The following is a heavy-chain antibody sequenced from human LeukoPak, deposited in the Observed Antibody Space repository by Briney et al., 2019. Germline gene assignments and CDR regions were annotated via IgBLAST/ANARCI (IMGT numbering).Heavy chain of an antibody. J-gene: IGHJ4*02. CDR3: AKDLAYYYDSSGYPGY. CDR2: ISGSGGST. Sequence: GGSLRLSCAASGFTFSSYAMSWVRQAPGKGLEWVSAISGSGGSTYYADSVKGRFTISRDNSKNTLYLQMNSLRAEDTAVYYCAKDLAYYYDSSGYPGYWGQGTLVTVSS. CDR1: GFTFSSYA. D-gene: IGHD3-22*01. V-gene: IGHV3-23*01.